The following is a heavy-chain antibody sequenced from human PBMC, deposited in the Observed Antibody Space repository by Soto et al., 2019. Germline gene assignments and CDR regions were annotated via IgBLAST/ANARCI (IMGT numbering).Heavy chain of an antibody. J-gene: IGHJ5*02. CDR2: ISSSSSYI. D-gene: IGHD2-15*01. CDR3: ARTGGIVVVVAANNWFDP. CDR1: GFTFSNYA. V-gene: IGHV3-21*01. Sequence: GGSLRLSCAASGFTFSNYAIHWVRQAPGKGLEWVSSISSSSSYIYYADSVKGRFTISRDNAKNSLYLQMNSLRAEDTAVYYCARTGGIVVVVAANNWFDPWGQGTLVTVSS.